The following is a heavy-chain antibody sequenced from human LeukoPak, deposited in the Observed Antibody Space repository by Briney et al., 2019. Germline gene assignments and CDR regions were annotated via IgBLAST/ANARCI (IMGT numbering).Heavy chain of an antibody. V-gene: IGHV1-46*01. D-gene: IGHD2-15*01. J-gene: IGHJ4*02. CDR1: GGTFSSYA. CDR2: INPSGGST. CDR3: ARERIADY. Sequence: ASVKVSCKASGGTFSSYAISWVRQAPGQGLEWMGIINPSGGSTSYTQKFQGRVTMTRDTSTSTVYMELSSLRSEDTAVYYCARERIADYWGQGTLVTVSS.